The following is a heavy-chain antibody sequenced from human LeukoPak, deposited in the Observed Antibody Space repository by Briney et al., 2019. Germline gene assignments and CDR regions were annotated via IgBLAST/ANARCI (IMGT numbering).Heavy chain of an antibody. CDR2: ISYDGTNK. CDR1: GFTFSSYG. J-gene: IGHJ6*03. V-gene: IGHV3-30*18. D-gene: IGHD1-26*01. Sequence: GGSLRLSCAASGFTFSSYGMHWVRQAPGKGLEWVAIISYDGTNKYYADSVKGRFTISRDNSKNTLYLQMNSLRAEDTAVYYCAKSRGSYLSLFFDYYMDVWGKGTTVTVSS. CDR3: AKSRGSYLSLFFDYYMDV.